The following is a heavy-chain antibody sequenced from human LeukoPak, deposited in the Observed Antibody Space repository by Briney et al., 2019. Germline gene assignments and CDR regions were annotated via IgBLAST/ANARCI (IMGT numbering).Heavy chain of an antibody. CDR2: ISSSGSTI. J-gene: IGHJ6*03. Sequence: PGGSLRLSCAASGFTFSDYYMSWIRQAPGKGLEWVSYISSSGSTIYYADSVKGRFTISRDNAKNSRYLQMNSLRAEDTAVYYCARVLRFYYYMDVWGKGTTVTVSS. CDR3: ARVLRFYYYMDV. CDR1: GFTFSDYY. D-gene: IGHD3-3*01. V-gene: IGHV3-11*01.